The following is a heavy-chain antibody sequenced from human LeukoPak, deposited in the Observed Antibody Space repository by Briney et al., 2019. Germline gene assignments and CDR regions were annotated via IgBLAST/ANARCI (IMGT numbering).Heavy chain of an antibody. D-gene: IGHD6-13*01. V-gene: IGHV4-59*01. J-gene: IGHJ4*02. Sequence: SETLSLTCTVSGGSISSYYWSWIRQPPGKGLEWIGYIYYSGSTNYNPSLKSRVTISADTSKNQFSLKLSSVTAADTAVYYCATFHSSSWYLDYWGQGTLVTVSS. CDR1: GGSISSYY. CDR3: ATFHSSSWYLDY. CDR2: IYYSGST.